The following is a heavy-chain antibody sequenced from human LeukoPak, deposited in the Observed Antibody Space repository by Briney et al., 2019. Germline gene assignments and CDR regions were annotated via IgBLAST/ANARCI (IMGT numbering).Heavy chain of an antibody. J-gene: IGHJ4*02. D-gene: IGHD6-13*01. CDR3: ARVSVELKFIAAAGTAFDY. CDR1: GDSISSGGYY. CDR2: IYYSGST. V-gene: IGHV4-31*03. Sequence: SETLSLTCTVSGDSISSGGYYWSWVRQHPGKGLEWIGYIYYSGSTYYNPSLKSRVTISVDTSKNQFSLKLSSVTAADTAVYYCARVSVELKFIAAAGTAFDYWGQGNLVTVSS.